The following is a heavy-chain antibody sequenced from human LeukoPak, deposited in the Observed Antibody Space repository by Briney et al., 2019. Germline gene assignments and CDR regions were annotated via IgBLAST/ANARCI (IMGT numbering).Heavy chain of an antibody. J-gene: IGHJ4*02. CDR3: ARDKGIAARLWTYYFDY. Sequence: ASVKVSCKASGYTFTSYYMHWVRQAPGQGLEWMGIINPSGGSTSYAQKFQGRVTMTRDMSTSTVYMELSSLRSEDTAVYYCARDKGIAARLWTYYFDYWGQGTLVTVSS. V-gene: IGHV1-46*01. D-gene: IGHD6-6*01. CDR1: GYTFTSYY. CDR2: INPSGGST.